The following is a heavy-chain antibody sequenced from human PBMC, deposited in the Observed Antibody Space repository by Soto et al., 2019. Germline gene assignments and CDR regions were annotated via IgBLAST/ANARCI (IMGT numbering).Heavy chain of an antibody. CDR2: IYSGGST. Sequence: GGSLRLSCAASGFTVSSNYMSWVRQAPGKGLEWVSVIYSGGSTYYADSVKGRFTISRDNSKNTLYLQMNSLRAEDTAVYYCARVRYDSSGYNYFDYWGQGT. D-gene: IGHD3-22*01. CDR1: GFTVSSNY. J-gene: IGHJ4*02. V-gene: IGHV3-66*01. CDR3: ARVRYDSSGYNYFDY.